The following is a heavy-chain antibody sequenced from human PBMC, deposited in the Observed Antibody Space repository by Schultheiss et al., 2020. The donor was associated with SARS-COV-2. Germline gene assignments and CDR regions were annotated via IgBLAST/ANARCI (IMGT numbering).Heavy chain of an antibody. CDR1: GGSISSYY. CDR2: IYYSGST. D-gene: IGHD7-27*01. V-gene: IGHV4-59*08. J-gene: IGHJ4*02. CDR3: ARLSGDSGFDY. Sequence: SETLSLTCTVSGGSISSYYWSWIRQPPGKGLEWIGYIYYSGSTNYNPSLKSRVTISVDTSKNQFSLKLSSVTAADTAVYYCARLSGDSGFDYWGQGTLVTVS.